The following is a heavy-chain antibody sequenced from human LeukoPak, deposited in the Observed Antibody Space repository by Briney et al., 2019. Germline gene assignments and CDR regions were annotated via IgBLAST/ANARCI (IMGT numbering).Heavy chain of an antibody. J-gene: IGHJ3*02. Sequence: GGSLSQTFAASGFSFREYTIHWVRQAPGKGLESVSGISTNGGSTYHANSVKDRFTISRDNSKNTLYLQMGSLRTEDMAVYYCSRDSIGFEACDIGAREPLATVSS. D-gene: IGHD2/OR15-2a*01. CDR1: GFSFREYT. CDR2: ISTNGGST. CDR3: SRDSIGFEACDI. V-gene: IGHV3-64*01.